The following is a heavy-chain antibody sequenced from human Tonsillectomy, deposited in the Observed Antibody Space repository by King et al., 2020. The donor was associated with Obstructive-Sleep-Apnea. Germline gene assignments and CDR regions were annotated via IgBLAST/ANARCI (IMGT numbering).Heavy chain of an antibody. V-gene: IGHV1-18*01. CDR2: ISSYNGNT. D-gene: IGHD2-2*01. J-gene: IGHJ4*02. CDR3: ARGGLGYCSSTSCYELDY. CDR1: GYTFTSYG. Sequence: QLVQSGAEVKKPGASVKVSCKASGYTFTSYGISWVRQAPGQGLEWMGWISSYNGNTNYAQKLQGRVTMTTDTSTSTAYMELRSLRSDDTAVYYCARGGLGYCSSTSCYELDYWGQGTLVTVSS.